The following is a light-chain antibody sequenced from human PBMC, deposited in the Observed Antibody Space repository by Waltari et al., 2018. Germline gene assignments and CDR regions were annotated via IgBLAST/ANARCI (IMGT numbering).Light chain of an antibody. CDR1: GSDVGKYHS. CDR3: SSYAGSHYWV. V-gene: IGLV2-8*01. J-gene: IGLJ3*02. Sequence: QSALTQPPAASGSPGPSVPISCTGTGSDVGKYHSVSWYQQHPGKAPKRMIYELSKRPSGVPDRFSGSKSGNTASLTVSGLQAEDEADYYCSSYAGSHYWVFGGGTKLTVL. CDR2: ELS.